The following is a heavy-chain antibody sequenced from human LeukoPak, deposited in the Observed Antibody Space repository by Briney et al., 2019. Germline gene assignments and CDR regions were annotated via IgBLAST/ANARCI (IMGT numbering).Heavy chain of an antibody. Sequence: GGSLRLSCAASGFTFSSYWMSWVRQAPGKGLEWVSYISSSGSTIYYADSVKGRFTISRDNAKNSLYLQMNSLRAEDTAVYYCARIKSVGATDYWGQGTLVTVSS. D-gene: IGHD1-26*01. CDR2: ISSSGSTI. CDR1: GFTFSSYW. V-gene: IGHV3-48*04. J-gene: IGHJ4*02. CDR3: ARIKSVGATDY.